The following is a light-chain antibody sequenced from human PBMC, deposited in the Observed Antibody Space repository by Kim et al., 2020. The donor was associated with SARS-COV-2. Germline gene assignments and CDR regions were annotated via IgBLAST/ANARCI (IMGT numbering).Light chain of an antibody. V-gene: IGLV3-1*01. CDR3: QAWDTGLYV. J-gene: IGLJ1*01. CDR2: QDT. Sequence: SYELTQPPSVSVSPGQTASISCSGDKLGDKYSSWYQQKPGQSPVLVIYQDTKRPSGIPERFSGSNSGNTATLTISGTQAMDEADYYCQAWDTGLYVFGTGKKVTVL. CDR1: KLGDKY.